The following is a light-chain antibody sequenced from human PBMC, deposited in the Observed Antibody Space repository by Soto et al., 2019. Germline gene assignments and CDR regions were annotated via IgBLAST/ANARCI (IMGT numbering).Light chain of an antibody. Sequence: EIVLTESPASLSLSPGDRATLSCRASQSVNRNLAWYQQKPGQAPKFLIYDASNRATGIPARFSGSGSETDFTLTINSLEPEDFAVYYCQQRFNWPLTFGQGTRLEI. V-gene: IGKV3-11*01. CDR2: DAS. CDR1: QSVNRN. CDR3: QQRFNWPLT. J-gene: IGKJ5*01.